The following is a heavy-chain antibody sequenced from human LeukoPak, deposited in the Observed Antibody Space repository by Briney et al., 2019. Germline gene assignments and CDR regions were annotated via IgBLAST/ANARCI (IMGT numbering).Heavy chain of an antibody. CDR1: GYSFAKGYD. V-gene: IGHV4-38-2*01. J-gene: IGHJ3*02. Sequence: PSEPLSLTCAVSGYSFAKGYDWGWLRQPPGKGLEWVSSIFRSGHTYYNPSLKSRATISLDMSRNDFSLRLTSVSAADTAIYYCARLRGSASGWYLDAFDIWGQGTMVTVS. CDR3: ARLRGSASGWYLDAFDI. CDR2: IFRSGHT. D-gene: IGHD6-19*01.